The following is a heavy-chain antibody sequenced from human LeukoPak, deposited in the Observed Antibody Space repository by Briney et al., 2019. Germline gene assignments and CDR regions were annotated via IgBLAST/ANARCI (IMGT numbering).Heavy chain of an antibody. D-gene: IGHD3-10*01. V-gene: IGHV4-39*07. CDR1: GGSINTNPYY. CDR3: ARGIFAMVRGGNFDY. J-gene: IGHJ4*02. Sequence: SETLSLTCTVSGGSINTNPYYWGWIRQPPGKGLEWIANIYYTGTTYYNPSLKSRVTISIDTSKNQFSLKLSSVTVADTAVYYCARGIFAMVRGGNFDYWGQGTLVTVSS. CDR2: IYYTGTT.